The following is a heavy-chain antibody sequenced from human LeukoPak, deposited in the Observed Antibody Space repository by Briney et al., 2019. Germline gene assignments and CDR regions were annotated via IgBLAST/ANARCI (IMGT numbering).Heavy chain of an antibody. Sequence: SETLSLTCAVYGGSFSGYYWSWIRQPPGKGLEWIGEINHSGSTNYNPSLKSRVTISVDTSKNQFSLKLSSVTAADTAVYYCARDYGPVEVWYYMDVWGKGTTVTVSS. CDR2: INHSGST. V-gene: IGHV4-34*01. D-gene: IGHD3-16*01. J-gene: IGHJ6*03. CDR3: ARDYGPVEVWYYMDV. CDR1: GGSFSGYY.